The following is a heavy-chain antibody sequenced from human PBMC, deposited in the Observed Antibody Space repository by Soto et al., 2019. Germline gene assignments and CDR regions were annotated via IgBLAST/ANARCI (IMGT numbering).Heavy chain of an antibody. CDR3: AKDLRGNSYLYFDL. CDR1: GFTFSSYA. Sequence: EVQLLESGGGLVQPGGSLRLSCAASGFTFSSYALNWVRQASGDGLEWVSVISVSGSSTYYADSVKGRFAISRDNSKNTLYLQMNSLRAEDTAVYYCAKDLRGNSYLYFDLWGRGTLVTVSS. CDR2: ISVSGSST. J-gene: IGHJ2*01. V-gene: IGHV3-23*01. D-gene: IGHD1-1*01.